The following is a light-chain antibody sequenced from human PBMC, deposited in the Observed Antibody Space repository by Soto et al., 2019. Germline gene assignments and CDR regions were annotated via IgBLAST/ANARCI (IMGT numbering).Light chain of an antibody. CDR3: QSYDSSLSGSV. CDR2: GNS. CDR1: GSNVGASYD. J-gene: IGLJ2*01. V-gene: IGLV1-40*01. Sequence: QAVVTQPPSVSGAPGQTITMSCTGSGSNVGASYDVHWYQVLPGAGPRLLIYGNSNRPSGVPDRFSGSKSGTSASLAITGLQAEDEADYYCQSYDSSLSGSVFGGGTKLTVL.